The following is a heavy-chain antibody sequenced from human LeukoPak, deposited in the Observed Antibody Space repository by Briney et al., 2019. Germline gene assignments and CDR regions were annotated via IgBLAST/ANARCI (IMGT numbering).Heavy chain of an antibody. CDR1: GYSFTNYW. J-gene: IGHJ3*02. Sequence: GESLKISCKGSGYSFTNYWIGWVRQMPGKGLEWMGIIYPGDSDTRYSPSFQGQVTISADKSISTAYLQWSSLKASDTAMYYCARVKRGNTMIVVVIPDTFDIWGQGTMVTVSS. CDR3: ARVKRGNTMIVVVIPDTFDI. D-gene: IGHD3-22*01. V-gene: IGHV5-51*01. CDR2: IYPGDSDT.